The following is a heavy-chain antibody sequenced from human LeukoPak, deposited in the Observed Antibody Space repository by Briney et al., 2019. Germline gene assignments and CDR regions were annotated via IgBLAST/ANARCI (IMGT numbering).Heavy chain of an antibody. CDR1: GLTLRNYF. V-gene: IGHV3-7*02. Sequence: GGSLRLSCAASGLTLRNYFMSWVPQTPGKGLEWVANINQDGSGKYYVDPVEGRFTISRDNPRNLLFLQMNSLRPEDTAVYYCAITLVRGVLNHPGYLGRGTLVTVSS. J-gene: IGHJ4*02. D-gene: IGHD3-10*01. CDR2: INQDGSGK. CDR3: AITLVRGVLNHPGY.